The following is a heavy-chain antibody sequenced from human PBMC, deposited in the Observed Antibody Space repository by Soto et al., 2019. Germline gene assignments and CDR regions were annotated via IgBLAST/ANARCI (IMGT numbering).Heavy chain of an antibody. D-gene: IGHD3-22*01. CDR1: GYTFTGYY. CDR3: ARDYYDSSGYYSYAFDI. J-gene: IGHJ3*02. Sequence: ASVKVSCKASGYTFTGYYMHWVRQAPGQGLEWMGWINPNSGGTNYAQKFQGWVTMTRDTSISTAYMELSRLRSDDTAVYYCARDYYDSSGYYSYAFDIWGQGTMVTVSS. V-gene: IGHV1-2*04. CDR2: INPNSGGT.